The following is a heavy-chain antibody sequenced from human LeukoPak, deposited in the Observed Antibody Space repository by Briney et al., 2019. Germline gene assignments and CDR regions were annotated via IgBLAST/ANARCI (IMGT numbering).Heavy chain of an antibody. CDR2: ISGSGGST. D-gene: IGHD3-22*01. V-gene: IGHV3-23*01. Sequence: PGGSLRLSRAASGFTFSRYAMSWVRQAPGKGLEWVSSISGSGGSTYYADSVKGRFTISRDNSKNTLYLQMNSLRAEDTAVYYCAKDSYDSPFDYWGQGTLVTVSS. CDR1: GFTFSRYA. CDR3: AKDSYDSPFDY. J-gene: IGHJ4*02.